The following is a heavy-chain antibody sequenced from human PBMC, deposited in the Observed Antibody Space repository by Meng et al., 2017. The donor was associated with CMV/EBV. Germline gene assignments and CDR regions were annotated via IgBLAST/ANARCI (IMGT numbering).Heavy chain of an antibody. CDR1: GFTFDDYA. Sequence: SCAASGFTFDDYAMHWVRQAPGKGLEWVSLISWDGGSTYYADSVKGRFTISRDNAKNTLYLQMNSLRAEDTAVYYCAREAAAGAPDYWGQGTLVTVSS. J-gene: IGHJ4*02. D-gene: IGHD6-13*01. CDR3: AREAAAGAPDY. V-gene: IGHV3-43D*03. CDR2: ISWDGGST.